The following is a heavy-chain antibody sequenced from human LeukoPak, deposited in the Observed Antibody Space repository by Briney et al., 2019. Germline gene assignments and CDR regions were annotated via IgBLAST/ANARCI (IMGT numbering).Heavy chain of an antibody. CDR2: INPNSGGT. CDR1: GYTFTGYY. D-gene: IGHD6-19*01. CDR3: AREVRGGKGSIIVAGLDY. V-gene: IGHV1-2*06. J-gene: IGHJ4*02. Sequence: GASVKVSCKSSGYTFTGYYVHWVRQAPGQGLEWMGRINPNSGGTSYAQKFQGRVTMTKDTSITTAYMELSKLTSDYTAVYYCAREVRGGKGSIIVAGLDYWGQGTLVTVSS.